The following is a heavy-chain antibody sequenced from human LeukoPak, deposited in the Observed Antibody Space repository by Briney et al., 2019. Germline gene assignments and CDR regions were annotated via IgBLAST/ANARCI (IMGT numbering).Heavy chain of an antibody. V-gene: IGHV4-34*01. Sequence: SETLSLTCAVYGGSFSGYYWSWIRQPPGKGLEWIGEINHSGSTNYNPSLKSRVTISVDTSKNQFSLKLSSVIAADTAVYYCARGPRYCSGGSCYSDSHGYFQHWGQGTLVTVSS. D-gene: IGHD2-15*01. CDR2: INHSGST. CDR3: ARGPRYCSGGSCYSDSHGYFQH. J-gene: IGHJ1*01. CDR1: GGSFSGYY.